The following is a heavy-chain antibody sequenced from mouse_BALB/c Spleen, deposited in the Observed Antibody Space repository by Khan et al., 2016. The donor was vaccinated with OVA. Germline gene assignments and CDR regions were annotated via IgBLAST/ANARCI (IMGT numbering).Heavy chain of an antibody. Sequence: QIQLVQSGAELVKPGASVRLSCKASGYSFTSYYLYWVKQRPGHGLEWIGDINPSNGGTHFNEKFKNKVTLTVDKSSSTAYMQLSSLTSEDSAVYYCTRSGYGTFAYWGQGTLVTVSA. CDR1: GYSFTSYY. V-gene: IGHV1S81*02. J-gene: IGHJ3*01. CDR2: INPSNGGT. CDR3: TRSGYGTFAY. D-gene: IGHD2-1*01.